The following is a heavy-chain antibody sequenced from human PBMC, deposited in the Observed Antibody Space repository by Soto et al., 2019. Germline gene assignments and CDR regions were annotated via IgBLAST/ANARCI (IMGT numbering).Heavy chain of an antibody. CDR3: ARAFTAMGLFDY. CDR1: GGSISSGGYY. D-gene: IGHD5-18*01. Sequence: SETLSLTCTVSGGSISSGGYYWSWIRQHPGKGLEWIGYFYYGGATYTNPSLKSRVSISVDWSKNQFSLKLNSVTAADTAVYYCARAFTAMGLFDYWGPGTLVTVSS. J-gene: IGHJ4*02. V-gene: IGHV4-31*03. CDR2: FYYGGAT.